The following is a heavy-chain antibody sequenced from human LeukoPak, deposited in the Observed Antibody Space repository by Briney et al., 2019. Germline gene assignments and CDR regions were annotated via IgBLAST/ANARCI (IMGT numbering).Heavy chain of an antibody. D-gene: IGHD2-2*01. CDR2: IYTSGST. CDR3: VRMGQLPGGWFDP. V-gene: IGHV4-61*02. CDR1: GGSISRGSYY. J-gene: IGHJ5*02. Sequence: PSETLSLTCTVSGGSISRGSYYWSWIRQPAGKGLEWIGRIYTSGSTNYNPSLKSRVTISVDTSKNQFSLKLSSVTAADTAVYYCVRMGQLPGGWFDPWGQGTLVTVSS.